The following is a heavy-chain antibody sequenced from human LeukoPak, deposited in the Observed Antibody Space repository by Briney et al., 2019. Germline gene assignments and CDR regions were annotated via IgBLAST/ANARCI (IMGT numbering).Heavy chain of an antibody. CDR3: AKGTLAMVTPFDY. J-gene: IGHJ4*02. CDR2: ISGSGGST. D-gene: IGHD5-18*01. Sequence: PGGSLRLSCAASGFTFSSYAMSWVRQAPGKGLEWVSAISGSGGSTYYADSVKGRFTISRDNSKNTLYLQVNSLRAEDTAVYYCAKGTLAMVTPFDYWGQGTLVTVSS. V-gene: IGHV3-23*01. CDR1: GFTFSSYA.